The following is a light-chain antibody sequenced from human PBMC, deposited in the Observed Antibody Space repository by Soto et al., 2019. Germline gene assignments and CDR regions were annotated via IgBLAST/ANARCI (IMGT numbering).Light chain of an antibody. V-gene: IGLV1-47*02. Sequence: QSVLTQPPSASGTPGQRVTISCSGSSSNIGTNYVYWYKQLPGTAPKLLIYCNDQRPSGVPDRLSGSKSGTSASLAISGLQSEDEADYYCATRDNSLSRWVFGGGTKLTVL. J-gene: IGLJ3*02. CDR1: SSNIGTNY. CDR2: CND. CDR3: ATRDNSLSRWV.